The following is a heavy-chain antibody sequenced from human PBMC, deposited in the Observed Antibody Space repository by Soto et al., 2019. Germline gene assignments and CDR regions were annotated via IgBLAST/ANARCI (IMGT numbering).Heavy chain of an antibody. D-gene: IGHD1-7*01. J-gene: IGHJ3*02. CDR3: ARATPELPKGQAFDI. CDR1: GASVSGGGSY. V-gene: IGHV4-31*03. Sequence: QVQLRESGPGLVKPSQTLSLTCTVSGASVSGGGSYWTWIRQLPGKGLEWIGYIYNSENTYYHPFLKSRVDISVDTSKNQFSLTMSSVSAADTAIYYCARATPELPKGQAFDIWGQGTMVTVSS. CDR2: IYNSENT.